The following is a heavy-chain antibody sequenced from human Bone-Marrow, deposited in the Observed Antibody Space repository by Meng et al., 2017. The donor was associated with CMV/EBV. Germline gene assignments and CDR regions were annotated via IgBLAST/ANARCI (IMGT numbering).Heavy chain of an antibody. CDR1: GFTFNNYA. D-gene: IGHD4-17*01. CDR2: ISGSGTST. CDR3: AKGKDYGDYFH. V-gene: IGHV3-23*01. J-gene: IGHJ4*02. Sequence: SCAASGFTFNNYAMSWVHQAPGKGLEWVSGISGSGTSTYYADSVKGHFTISRDNSKNTLYLQMTSLRAEDTAIYYCAKGKDYGDYFHWGQGTLVTVSS.